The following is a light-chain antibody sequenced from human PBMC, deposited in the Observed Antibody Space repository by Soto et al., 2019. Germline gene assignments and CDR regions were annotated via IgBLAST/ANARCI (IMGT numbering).Light chain of an antibody. CDR1: QSLSSNY. CDR3: QQRSNWPLT. CDR2: GAS. J-gene: IGKJ4*01. Sequence: EIVLTQSPGTLSLSPGERAALSCRASQSLSSNYLAWYQQKPGQAPRLLIYGASNTAPGIPDRFSGRGSGTDFILTISRLEPEDFAVYYCQQRSNWPLTFGGGTKVDIK. V-gene: IGKV3D-20*02.